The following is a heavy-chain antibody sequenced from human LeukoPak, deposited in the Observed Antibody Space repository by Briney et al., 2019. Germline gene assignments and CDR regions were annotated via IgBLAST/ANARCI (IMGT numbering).Heavy chain of an antibody. D-gene: IGHD2-15*01. V-gene: IGHV3-30*02. CDR1: GFTFSSYG. CDR3: ARYWGSYYYGMDV. Sequence: GGSLRLSCAASGFTFSSYGMHWVRQAPGKGLEWVAFIRYDGSNKYYADSVKGRFTISRDNSKNTLYLQMNSLRAEDTAVYYCARYWGSYYYGMDVWGQGTTVTVSS. CDR2: IRYDGSNK. J-gene: IGHJ6*02.